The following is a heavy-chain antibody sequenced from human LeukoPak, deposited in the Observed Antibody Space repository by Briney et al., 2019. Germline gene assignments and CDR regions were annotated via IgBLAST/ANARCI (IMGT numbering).Heavy chain of an antibody. V-gene: IGHV4-59*08. CDR1: GGSISSYY. CDR3: ARAKVVPAASGFLVDWFDP. Sequence: SETLSLTCTVSGGSISSYYWSWIRQPAGKGLEWIGYIYYSGSTNYNPSLKSRVTISVDTSKNQFSLKLSSVTAADTAVYYCARAKVVPAASGFLVDWFDPWGQGTLVTVSS. D-gene: IGHD2-2*01. CDR2: IYYSGST. J-gene: IGHJ5*02.